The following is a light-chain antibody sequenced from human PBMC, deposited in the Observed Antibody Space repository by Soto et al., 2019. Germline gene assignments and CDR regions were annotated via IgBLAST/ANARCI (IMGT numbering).Light chain of an antibody. CDR2: GAS. V-gene: IGKV3-15*01. CDR3: LQDATYPWT. J-gene: IGKJ1*01. CDR1: QSVSSN. Sequence: ENVLTQSPATLSVSPGERATLSCRASQSVSSNLAWYQQKPGQAPRLLIYGASTRATGIPARFSGSGSGTDFALTISSLQPEDFATYYCLQDATYPWTFGQGTKVDI.